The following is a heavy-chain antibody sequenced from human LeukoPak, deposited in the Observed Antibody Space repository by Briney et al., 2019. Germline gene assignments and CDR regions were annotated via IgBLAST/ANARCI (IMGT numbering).Heavy chain of an antibody. J-gene: IGHJ6*02. CDR1: GFTFGDYA. Sequence: PGGSLRLSCTASGFTFGDYAMSWFRQAPGKGLEWVTLIWYDGSNKHYTDSVKGRFTTSRDNSKNTLYLQMNSLRAEDTAVYYCARASWNDGMDVWGQGTTVTVSS. V-gene: IGHV3-33*01. D-gene: IGHD1-1*01. CDR2: IWYDGSNK. CDR3: ARASWNDGMDV.